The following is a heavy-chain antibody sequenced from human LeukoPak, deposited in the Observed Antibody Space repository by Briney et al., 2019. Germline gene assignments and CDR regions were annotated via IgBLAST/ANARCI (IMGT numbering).Heavy chain of an antibody. CDR3: AKAYCTRTTCLSPDY. CDR1: GFTFSSYV. CDR2: TSGSGGST. Sequence: GGSLTLSCAASGFTFSSYVMSWVRQAPGKGLEWVSATSGSGGSTYYADSVKGRITGSRDNSKNTLSMQMNSLRAEDTAVYYCAKAYCTRTTCLSPDYWGQGTLVTVSS. J-gene: IGHJ4*02. D-gene: IGHD2-2*01. V-gene: IGHV3-23*01.